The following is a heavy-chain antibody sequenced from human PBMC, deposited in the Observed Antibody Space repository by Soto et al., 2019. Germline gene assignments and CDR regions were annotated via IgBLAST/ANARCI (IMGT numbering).Heavy chain of an antibody. CDR3: ARAYSGQLYYYYGMDV. CDR2: IIPIFGTA. D-gene: IGHD1-26*01. Sequence: ASVKVSCKASGGTFSSYAISWVRQAPGQGLEWMGGIIPIFGTANYAQKFQGRVTITADESTSTAYMELSSLRSEDTAVYYCARAYSGQLYYYYGMDVWGQGTTVTVSS. J-gene: IGHJ6*02. V-gene: IGHV1-69*13. CDR1: GGTFSSYA.